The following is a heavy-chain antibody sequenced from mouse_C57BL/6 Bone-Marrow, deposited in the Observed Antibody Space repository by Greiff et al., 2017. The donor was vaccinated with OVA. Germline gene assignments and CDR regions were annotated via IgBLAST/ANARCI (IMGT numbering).Heavy chain of an antibody. CDR2: INPSNGGT. D-gene: IGHD3-2*02. CDR3: AKGGNSSGYVDY. V-gene: IGHV1-53*01. J-gene: IGHJ2*01. Sequence: QVQLKQPGTELVKPGASVKLSCKASGYTFTSYWMHWVKQRPGQGLEWIGNINPSNGGTNYNEKFKSKATLTVDKSSSTAYMQLSSLTSEDSAVYYCAKGGNSSGYVDYWGQGTTLTVSS. CDR1: GYTFTSYW.